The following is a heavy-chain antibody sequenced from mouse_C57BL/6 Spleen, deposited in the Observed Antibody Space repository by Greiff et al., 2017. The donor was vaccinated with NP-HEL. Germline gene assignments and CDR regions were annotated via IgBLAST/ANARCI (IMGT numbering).Heavy chain of an antibody. CDR3: ARCGYDAMDY. Sequence: EVKLMESGPGLVKPSQSLSLTCSVTGYSITSGYYWNWIRQFPGNKLEWMGYISYDGSNNYNPSLKNRISITRDTSKNQFFLKLNSVTTEDTATYYCARCGYDAMDYWGQGTSVTVSS. CDR1: GYSITSGYY. V-gene: IGHV3-6*01. J-gene: IGHJ4*01. CDR2: ISYDGSN.